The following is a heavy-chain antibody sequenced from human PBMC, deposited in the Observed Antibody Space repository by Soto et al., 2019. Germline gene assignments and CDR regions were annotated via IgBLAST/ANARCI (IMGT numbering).Heavy chain of an antibody. Sequence: GGSLRLSCTAPGVTLGVYAMSWFRQAPGKGLEWVGFIRSKPYDGTTEYAASAKGRFTISRDDSKSIAYLQMNSLKTEDTAVYYCAKDLFSMVRGASYYSYGMDVWGQGTTVTVSS. V-gene: IGHV3-49*03. CDR3: AKDLFSMVRGASYYSYGMDV. D-gene: IGHD3-10*01. J-gene: IGHJ6*02. CDR1: GVTLGVYA. CDR2: IRSKPYDGTT.